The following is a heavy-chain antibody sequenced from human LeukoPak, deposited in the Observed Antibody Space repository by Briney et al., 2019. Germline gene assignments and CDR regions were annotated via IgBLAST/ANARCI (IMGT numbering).Heavy chain of an antibody. Sequence: GASVKVSCKASGYTFTSYGISWVRQAPGQGLEWMGWISAYNGNTNYAQKLQGRVTMTTDTPTSTAYMELRSLRSDDTAVYYCARIMSTFGGVIVKLGDYWGQGTLVTVSS. V-gene: IGHV1-18*01. CDR2: ISAYNGNT. CDR3: ARIMSTFGGVIVKLGDY. CDR1: GYTFTSYG. J-gene: IGHJ4*02. D-gene: IGHD3-16*02.